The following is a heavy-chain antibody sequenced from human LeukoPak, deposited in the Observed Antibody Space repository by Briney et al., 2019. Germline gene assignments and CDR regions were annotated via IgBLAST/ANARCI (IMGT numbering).Heavy chain of an antibody. D-gene: IGHD3-10*01. CDR3: AKSQYSFGSGSTRPLFDY. V-gene: IGHV1-2*02. Sequence: GASVKVSCKASGYTFTGYYIHWVRQARGQGLEWMGWINPNSGGTYFAQKFEARVTLTRDTSINTAYMEMRGLTSDDTAIYYCAKSQYSFGSGSTRPLFDYWGPGTLVTVSS. CDR2: INPNSGGT. J-gene: IGHJ4*02. CDR1: GYTFTGYY.